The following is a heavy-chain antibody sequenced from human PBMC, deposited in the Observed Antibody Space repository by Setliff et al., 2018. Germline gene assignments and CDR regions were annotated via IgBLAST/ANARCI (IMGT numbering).Heavy chain of an antibody. CDR3: ARGGVRGVIVLPGY. Sequence: ASVKVSCKASGYTFTSYAMNWVRQAPGQGLEWMGWINTNTGNPTYAQGFTGRFVFSLDTSVSTAYRQISSLKAEDTAVYYCARGGVRGVIVLPGYWGQGTLVTAPQ. CDR1: GYTFTSYA. J-gene: IGHJ4*02. CDR2: INTNTGNP. V-gene: IGHV7-4-1*02. D-gene: IGHD3-10*01.